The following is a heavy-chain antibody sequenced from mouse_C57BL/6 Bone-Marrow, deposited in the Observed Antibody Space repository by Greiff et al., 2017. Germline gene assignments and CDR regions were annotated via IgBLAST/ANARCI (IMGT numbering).Heavy chain of an antibody. CDR2: IHPNSGST. D-gene: IGHD2-1*01. Sequence: QVQLKQPGAELVKPGASVKLSCKASGYTFTSYWMHWVKQRPGQGLEWIGMIHPNSGSTNYNEKFKSKATLTVDKSSSTAYMQLSSLTSEDSAVYYYGGSLYCNYDYVMDYWGQGTSVTVSS. CDR3: GGSLYCNYDYVMDY. CDR1: GYTFTSYW. J-gene: IGHJ4*01. V-gene: IGHV1-64*01.